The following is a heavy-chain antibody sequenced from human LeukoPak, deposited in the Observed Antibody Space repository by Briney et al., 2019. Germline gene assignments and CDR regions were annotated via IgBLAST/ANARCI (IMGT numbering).Heavy chain of an antibody. D-gene: IGHD5-18*01. J-gene: IGHJ4*02. CDR2: IHYSGST. CDR1: GGSIISYY. CDR3: ARRAPYSYEWSTLDY. Sequence: KPSETLSLTCTVSGGSIISYYWSWIRQPPGKGLEWIGYIHYSGSTNYNPSLKSRVTISVDTSKNQFSLKLSSVTAADTAVYYCARRAPYSYEWSTLDYWGQGTLVTVSS. V-gene: IGHV4-59*08.